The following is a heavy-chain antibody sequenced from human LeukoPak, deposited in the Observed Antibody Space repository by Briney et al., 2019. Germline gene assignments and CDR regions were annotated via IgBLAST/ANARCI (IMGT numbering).Heavy chain of an antibody. J-gene: IGHJ1*01. D-gene: IGHD3-22*01. CDR1: GVSISSYY. Sequence: PSETLSLTCTVSGVSISSYYWSWIRQPPGKGLEWIGYIYYSGSTNYNPSLKSRVTISVDPSNNQFSLNLRSVTAADTAVYYCARRRYYDGSGYLEWGQGTLLSVSS. CDR3: ARRRYYDGSGYLE. V-gene: IGHV4-59*08. CDR2: IYYSGST.